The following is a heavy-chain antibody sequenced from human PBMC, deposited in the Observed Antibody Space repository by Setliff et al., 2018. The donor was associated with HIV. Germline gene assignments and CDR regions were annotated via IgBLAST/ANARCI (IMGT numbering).Heavy chain of an antibody. Sequence: PGESLKISCKGSRFSFTNYWIAWVRQMPGKGLEWMGIIYPGDSDTRYSPSFQGQVTISAHKSISTAYMQWSSLKASDSAMYYCARLLGAPNWGPPFDYWGQGTLVTVSS. D-gene: IGHD7-27*01. CDR2: IYPGDSDT. J-gene: IGHJ4*02. V-gene: IGHV5-51*01. CDR1: RFSFTNYW. CDR3: ARLLGAPNWGPPFDY.